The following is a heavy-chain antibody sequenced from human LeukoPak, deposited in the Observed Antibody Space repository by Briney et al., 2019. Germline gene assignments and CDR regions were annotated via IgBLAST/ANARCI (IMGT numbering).Heavy chain of an antibody. V-gene: IGHV3-23*01. J-gene: IGHJ6*03. D-gene: IGHD2-2*02. CDR2: ISGSGGST. CDR3: AKVGHTVVPAAISFYYYYMDV. CDR1: GFTFSSYA. Sequence: GGSLRLSCAASGFTFSSYAMSWVRQAPGKGLEWVPAISGSGGSTYYADSVKGRFTISRDNSKNTLHLQMNSLRAEDTAVYYCAKVGHTVVPAAISFYYYYMDVWGKGTTVTVSS.